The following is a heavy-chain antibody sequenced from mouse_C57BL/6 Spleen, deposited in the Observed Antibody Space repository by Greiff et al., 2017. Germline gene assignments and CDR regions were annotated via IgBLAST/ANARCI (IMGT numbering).Heavy chain of an antibody. D-gene: IGHD1-1*01. CDR1: GYSFTGYY. Sequence: EVQLQQPGPELVKPGASVKISCKASGYSFTGYYMNWVKQSPEKSLEWIGEINPSTGGTTYNQKFKAKATLTVDKSSSTAYMQLKSLTSEDSAVXYCARRDYYGSSYGFAYWGQGTLVTVSA. J-gene: IGHJ3*01. CDR3: ARRDYYGSSYGFAY. V-gene: IGHV1-42*01. CDR2: INPSTGGT.